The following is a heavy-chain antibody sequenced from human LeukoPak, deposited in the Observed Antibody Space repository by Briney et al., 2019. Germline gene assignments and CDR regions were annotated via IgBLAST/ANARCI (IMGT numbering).Heavy chain of an antibody. CDR2: IYTSGST. Sequence: SETLSLTCTVSGGSISRYYWSWLRQPAGKGLEWIGRIYTSGSTNYNPSLKSRVTISLDTSKKQFSLKLSSVTAADTAVYYCARGRRDGYNLRNFDYWGQGTLVTVSS. CDR3: ARGRRDGYNLRNFDY. V-gene: IGHV4-4*07. D-gene: IGHD5-24*01. CDR1: GGSISRYY. J-gene: IGHJ4*02.